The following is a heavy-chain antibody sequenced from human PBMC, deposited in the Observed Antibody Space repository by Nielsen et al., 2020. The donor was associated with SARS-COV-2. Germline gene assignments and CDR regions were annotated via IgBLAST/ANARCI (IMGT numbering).Heavy chain of an antibody. CDR1: GFAFRSYE. CDR2: ISSLGGTT. J-gene: IGHJ4*02. Sequence: GGSLRLSCVASGFAFRSYEMNWVRQAPGKGLEWVSFISSLGGTTHYADSVRGRFTISRDNAKNSLFLQMNSLRAEDTALYYCAKDIDWGSEQLVRWFDYWGQGTLVTVSS. V-gene: IGHV3-48*03. D-gene: IGHD6-13*01. CDR3: AKDIDWGSEQLVRWFDY.